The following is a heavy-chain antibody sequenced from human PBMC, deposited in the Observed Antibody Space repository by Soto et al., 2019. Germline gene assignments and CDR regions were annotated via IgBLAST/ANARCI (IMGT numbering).Heavy chain of an antibody. J-gene: IGHJ4*02. CDR1: GFTDSSNY. CDR3: ARSSGWYCFDY. D-gene: IGHD6-19*01. V-gene: IGHV3-53*01. CDR2: IYSGGST. Sequence: GGSLRLSCAASGFTDSSNYMTWVRQAPGKGLEWVSVIYSGGSTYYADSVKGRFSISRDNSRDTLYLQMNSLRAEDTAVYYCARSSGWYCFDYWGQGTLVTVSS.